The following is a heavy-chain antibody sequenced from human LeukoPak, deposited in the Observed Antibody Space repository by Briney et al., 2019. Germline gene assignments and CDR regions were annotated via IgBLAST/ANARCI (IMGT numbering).Heavy chain of an antibody. CDR3: AKSVSGDGFQVSDY. J-gene: IGHJ4*02. D-gene: IGHD5-24*01. CDR2: ISWDGGST. Sequence: AGSLTLSCAASGFTFDDYSMHWVRQAPGKGLEWVSLISWDGGSTYYADSVKGRFTISRDNSKNSPYLQMNSLRAEDTALYYCAKSVSGDGFQVSDYWGQGTLVTV. V-gene: IGHV3-43D*04. CDR1: GFTFDDYS.